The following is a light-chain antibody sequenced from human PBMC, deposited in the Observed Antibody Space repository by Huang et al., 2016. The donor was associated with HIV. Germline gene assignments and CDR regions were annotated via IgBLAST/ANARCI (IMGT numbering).Light chain of an antibody. Sequence: EIVLTQSPATLSWSPGDGATLSCMASQSVSRYLAWYQQKPGQAPRLLIYDASNTAAGIPARFSGSVSGTDFTLTISSLEPEDFAVYYCQQRSKWPITFGQGTRLEIK. V-gene: IGKV3-11*01. CDR1: QSVSRY. J-gene: IGKJ5*01. CDR3: QQRSKWPIT. CDR2: DAS.